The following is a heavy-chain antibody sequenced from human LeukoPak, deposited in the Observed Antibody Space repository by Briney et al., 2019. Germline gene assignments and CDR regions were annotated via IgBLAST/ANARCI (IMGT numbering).Heavy chain of an antibody. CDR3: AKDLRRYSSGWPTLDY. CDR2: ISWNSGSI. CDR1: GFTFDDYA. D-gene: IGHD6-19*01. Sequence: GRSLRLSCAASGFTFDDYAMHWVRQASGKGLEWVSGISWNSGSIGYADSVKGRFTISRDNAKNSLYLQMNSLRAEDTALYYCAKDLRRYSSGWPTLDYWGQGTLVTVSS. J-gene: IGHJ4*02. V-gene: IGHV3-9*01.